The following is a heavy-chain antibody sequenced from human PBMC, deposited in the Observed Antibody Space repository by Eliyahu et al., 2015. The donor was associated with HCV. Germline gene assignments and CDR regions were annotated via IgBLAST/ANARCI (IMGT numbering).Heavy chain of an antibody. D-gene: IGHD1-26*01. CDR2: IIPIFGTA. CDR1: GXTFXSYX. CDR3: ASAGWELPSYYYYGMDV. J-gene: IGHJ6*02. Sequence: QVQLVQSGAEVKKPGSSVKVSCKASGXTFXSYXXSWVRQAPGQGLXWMGGIIPIFGTAXYAQKFXGRVTITADKSTSTAYMELSSLRSEDTAVYYCASAGWELPSYYYYGMDVWGQGTTVTVSS. V-gene: IGHV1-69*06.